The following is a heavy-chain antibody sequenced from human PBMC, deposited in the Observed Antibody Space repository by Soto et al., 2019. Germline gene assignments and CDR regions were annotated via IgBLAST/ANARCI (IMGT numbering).Heavy chain of an antibody. Sequence: EVQLVESGGGLVKPGGSLRLSCAASGFTFSSYSMNWVRQAPGKGLEWVSSISSSSSYIYYADSVKGRFTISRDNAKNSLYLQMNRLRAEDTAVYYCARAKGTYYYDRSGYGSAGGYYYGMDVWGQGTTVTVSS. CDR1: GFTFSSYS. V-gene: IGHV3-21*01. CDR3: ARAKGTYYYDRSGYGSAGGYYYGMDV. CDR2: ISSSSSYI. D-gene: IGHD3-22*01. J-gene: IGHJ6*02.